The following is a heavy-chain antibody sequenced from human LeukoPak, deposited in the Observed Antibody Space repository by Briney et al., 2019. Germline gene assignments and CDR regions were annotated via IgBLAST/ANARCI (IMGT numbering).Heavy chain of an antibody. D-gene: IGHD2-2*01. V-gene: IGHV3-9*01. CDR1: GFTFDDYA. CDR3: ARDRYCSSTSCYRRGLDY. J-gene: IGHJ4*02. CDR2: ISWNSGSI. Sequence: GGSLRLSCAASGFTFDDYAMHWVRQAPGKGLEWVSGISWNSGSIGYADSVKGRFTISRDNAKNSLYLQMNSLRAEDTAVYYCARDRYCSSTSCYRRGLDYWGQGTLVTVSS.